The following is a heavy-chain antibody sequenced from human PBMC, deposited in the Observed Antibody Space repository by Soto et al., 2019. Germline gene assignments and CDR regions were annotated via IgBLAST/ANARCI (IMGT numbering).Heavy chain of an antibody. V-gene: IGHV1-69*06. D-gene: IGHD2-2*02. J-gene: IGHJ4*02. CDR2: IIPIFHTT. Sequence: QVQLMQSGAEVKTPGSSLKVSCTVSGSRFSNYVISWVRQAPGHGLEWLGWIIPIFHTTQYAQKFQGRVTITADKVTNAASLELGSLKSDDTAVYYCAREGRGKKAGYNGLVSLGYWGQGTLVTVSS. CDR1: GSRFSNYV. CDR3: AREGRGKKAGYNGLVSLGY.